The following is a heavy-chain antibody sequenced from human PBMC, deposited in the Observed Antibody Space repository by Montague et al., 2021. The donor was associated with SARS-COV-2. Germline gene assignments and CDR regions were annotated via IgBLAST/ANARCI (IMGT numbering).Heavy chain of an antibody. V-gene: IGHV6-1*01. CDR2: TYFKSWWRS. Sequence: CAISGDSVSSTRPTWHWITHSPSRRVELLCRTYFKSWWRSQYPGSLESRITISGDTSKNQFSLQLNSVTPEDTAVYYCASAFYGDHWAFDVWGQGTMVTVSS. CDR1: GDSVSSTRPT. D-gene: IGHD3-3*02. J-gene: IGHJ3*01. CDR3: ASAFYGDHWAFDV.